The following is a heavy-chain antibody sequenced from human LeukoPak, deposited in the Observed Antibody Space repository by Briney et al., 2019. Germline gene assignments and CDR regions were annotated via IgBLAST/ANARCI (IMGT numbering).Heavy chain of an antibody. CDR3: ARGYNYGYRYFDY. V-gene: IGHV4-39*07. D-gene: IGHD5-18*01. J-gene: IGHJ4*02. Sequence: SETLSLTCTVSGGSISSSSYYWGWIRQPPGKGLEWIGSIYYSGNTYYNPSLKSRVTISVDTSKNQFSLKLSSVTAADTAVYYCARGYNYGYRYFDYWGQGTLVIVSS. CDR1: GGSISSSSYY. CDR2: IYYSGNT.